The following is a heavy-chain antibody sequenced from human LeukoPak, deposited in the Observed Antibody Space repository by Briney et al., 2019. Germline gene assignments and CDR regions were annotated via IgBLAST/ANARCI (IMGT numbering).Heavy chain of an antibody. CDR2: TYHSGNT. CDR1: GGSMRNYY. V-gene: IGHV4-59*08. Sequence: SETLSLTCTVSGGSMRNYYWSWIRQPPGKGVEWIGYTYHSGNTDYNPSLKSRVTISVDTSKNQFSLKLTSVTAADTAVYYCARRRQWLDFDYWGQGTLVTVSS. D-gene: IGHD6-19*01. J-gene: IGHJ4*02. CDR3: ARRRQWLDFDY.